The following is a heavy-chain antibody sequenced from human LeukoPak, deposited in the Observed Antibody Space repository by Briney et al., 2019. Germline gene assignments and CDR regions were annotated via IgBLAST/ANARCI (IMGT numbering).Heavy chain of an antibody. D-gene: IGHD2-2*01. CDR2: IYYSGRI. Sequence: TSETLSLTCTVSGGSISSYYWSWIRQPPGKGLEWIAYIYYSGRINYNPSLKSRVTISVDTSKNEFSPKVTSVTAADTAVYYCAGGPIGFCSGSSCRFDNWGQGTLVTVSS. CDR1: GGSISSYY. CDR3: AGGPIGFCSGSSCRFDN. V-gene: IGHV4-59*08. J-gene: IGHJ4*02.